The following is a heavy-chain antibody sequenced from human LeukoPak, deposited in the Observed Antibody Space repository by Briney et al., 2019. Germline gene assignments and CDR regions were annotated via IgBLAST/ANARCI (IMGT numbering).Heavy chain of an antibody. J-gene: IGHJ3*02. CDR2: INHSGST. D-gene: IGHD6-19*01. V-gene: IGHV4-34*01. CDR3: ARGYPYSSGWYKNASDI. CDR1: GGSFSGYY. Sequence: PSETLSLTCAVYGGSFSGYYWSWIRQPPGKGLEWIGEINHSGSTNYNPSLKSRVTISVDTSKNQFSLKLSSVTAADTAVYYCARGYPYSSGWYKNASDIWGQGTMVTVSS.